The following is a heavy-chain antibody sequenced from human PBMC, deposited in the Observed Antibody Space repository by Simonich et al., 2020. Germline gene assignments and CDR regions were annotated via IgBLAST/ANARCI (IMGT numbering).Heavy chain of an antibody. CDR3: AKSRIVGATTDAVDI. V-gene: IGHV3-30*18. CDR1: GFTFSSYG. D-gene: IGHD1-26*01. J-gene: IGHJ3*02. CDR2: IWYSGSNK. Sequence: QVQLVESGGGVVQPVRSLRLTCAASGFTFSSYGMHWGRQAPGKGLGRVAVIWYSGSNKYYADSVMGRFTISRDNSKNTLYLQMNSLRAEDTAMYYCAKSRIVGATTDAVDIWGQGTMVTVSS.